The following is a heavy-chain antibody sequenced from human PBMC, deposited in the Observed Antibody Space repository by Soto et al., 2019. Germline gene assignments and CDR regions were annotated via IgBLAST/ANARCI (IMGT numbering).Heavy chain of an antibody. CDR2: TNTGNANT. CDR3: ARDLGRWLKLGSFAY. J-gene: IGHJ4*02. Sequence: GASVKVSCKASGYTFTSYAIHWVRQAPGQRLEWMGWTNTGNANTRYSQQFQGRVTIARDSSASTVYMELSSLRSEDTALYYCARDLGRWLKLGSFAYWGQGTLVTVYS. D-gene: IGHD5-12*01. V-gene: IGHV1-3*04. CDR1: GYTFTSYA.